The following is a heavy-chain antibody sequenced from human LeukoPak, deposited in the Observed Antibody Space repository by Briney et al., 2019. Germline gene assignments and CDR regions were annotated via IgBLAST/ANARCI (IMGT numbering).Heavy chain of an antibody. V-gene: IGHV1-8*03. CDR1: GYTFTSYG. CDR3: ARGSWASGYFVDY. CDR2: MSTNSGNT. D-gene: IGHD3-3*01. Sequence: ASVKVSCKASGYTFTSYGISWVRQAPGQGLEWVGWMSTNSGNTGYAQKFQGRITITRDTSISTAYMELSSLRSEDTAVYYCARGSWASGYFVDYWGQGTLVTVSS. J-gene: IGHJ4*02.